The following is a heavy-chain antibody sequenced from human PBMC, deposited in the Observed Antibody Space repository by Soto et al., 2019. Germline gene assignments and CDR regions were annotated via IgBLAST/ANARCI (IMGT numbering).Heavy chain of an antibody. CDR1: GFLVNSAY. D-gene: IGHD5-18*01. V-gene: IGHV3-53*01. Sequence: EVQLVESGGGLIPPGGSLRLSCAASGFLVNSAYMTWVRQAPGKGLEWLSMINSDGSTLYAESVKGRFTISRDNSKNRLDLQMNSLRAVDTPMYNCARCGNSFPSGYWGQGTLVIVTS. J-gene: IGHJ4*02. CDR3: ARCGNSFPSGY. CDR2: INSDGST.